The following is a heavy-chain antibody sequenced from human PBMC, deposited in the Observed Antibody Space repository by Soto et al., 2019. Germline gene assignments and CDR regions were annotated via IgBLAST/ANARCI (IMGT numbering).Heavy chain of an antibody. CDR1: GFTFGSYG. CDR2: ISYDGRNK. Sequence: GGSLRLSCAASGFTFGSYGMNWVRQAPGKGLEWVAIISYDGRNKYYADSVKGRFTISRDNSKDTLYLQMNSLRAEDTAVYYCAKEFYDSSQYLHHAFDIWGQGTMVTVSS. D-gene: IGHD3-22*01. V-gene: IGHV3-30*18. CDR3: AKEFYDSSQYLHHAFDI. J-gene: IGHJ3*02.